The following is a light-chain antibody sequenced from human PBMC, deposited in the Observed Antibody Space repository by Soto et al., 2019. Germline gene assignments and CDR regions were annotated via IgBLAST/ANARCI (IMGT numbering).Light chain of an antibody. CDR2: GIS. V-gene: IGLV1-40*01. CDR3: QSYDSSLSAL. CDR1: SSNIGAGYD. Sequence: QAVVTQPPSVSGAPGQRVTISCTGSSSNIGAGYDVHWYQQLPGTAPKLLIYGISNRPSGVPDRFSGSKSGTSASLAITGLQAEDEADYYCQSYDSSLSALFGGGTKLTVL. J-gene: IGLJ3*02.